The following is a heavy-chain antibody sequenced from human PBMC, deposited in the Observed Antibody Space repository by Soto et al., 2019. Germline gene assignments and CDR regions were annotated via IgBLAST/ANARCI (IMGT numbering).Heavy chain of an antibody. Sequence: QVQLQESGPGLVKPSQTLSLTCTVSGGSISSGGYYCSWIRQHPGKGLEWIGYIHYSGSTYYNPSLKSRVTISADTSKNQFSLKLSSVTAADTAVYYCARVCGGDCHYGMDVWGQGTTVTVSS. D-gene: IGHD2-21*02. CDR1: GGSISSGGYY. V-gene: IGHV4-31*03. CDR2: IHYSGST. CDR3: ARVCGGDCHYGMDV. J-gene: IGHJ6*02.